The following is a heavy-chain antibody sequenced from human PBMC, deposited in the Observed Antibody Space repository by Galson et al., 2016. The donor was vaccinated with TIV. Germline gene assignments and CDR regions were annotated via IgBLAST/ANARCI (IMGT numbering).Heavy chain of an antibody. D-gene: IGHD1-7*01. Sequence: SLRLSCAASGFTFNEYGMNWVRQAPGKGLEWVYGVLWNGRSPGYADSVKGRFTISRDNAKKSLFLQLNSLRAEDTAVYYCVRKNFVDAFDVWGRGTMVTVSS. CDR2: VLWNGRSP. CDR3: VRKNFVDAFDV. V-gene: IGHV3-20*04. J-gene: IGHJ3*01. CDR1: GFTFNEYG.